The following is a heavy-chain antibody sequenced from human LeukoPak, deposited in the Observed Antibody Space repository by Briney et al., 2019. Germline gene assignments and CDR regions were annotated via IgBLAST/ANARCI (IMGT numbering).Heavy chain of an antibody. J-gene: IGHJ4*02. CDR3: ARVIFGVVYYFDY. V-gene: IGHV1-8*01. D-gene: IGHD3-3*01. CDR2: MNPNSGNT. Sequence: ASVKVSCKASGYTFTSYDINWVRQATGQGLEWMGWMNPNSGNTGYAQKFQGRVTMTRNASISTAYMELSSLRSEDTAVYYCARVIFGVVYYFDYWGQGTLVTVSS. CDR1: GYTFTSYD.